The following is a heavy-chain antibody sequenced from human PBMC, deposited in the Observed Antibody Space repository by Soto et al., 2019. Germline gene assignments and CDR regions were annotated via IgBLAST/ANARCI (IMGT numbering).Heavy chain of an antibody. Sequence: PSETLSLTCTVSGDSISSGGYYWSWIRQDPGKGLEWIGYIYFSGTTYYNPSLESRVTISVDTSKNQFSLKLSSVTAADTAVYSCARLVGLRYAFDSWGQGTMDTVSS. J-gene: IGHJ3*02. CDR3: ARLVGLRYAFDS. V-gene: IGHV4-31*03. CDR2: IYFSGTT. CDR1: GDSISSGGYY.